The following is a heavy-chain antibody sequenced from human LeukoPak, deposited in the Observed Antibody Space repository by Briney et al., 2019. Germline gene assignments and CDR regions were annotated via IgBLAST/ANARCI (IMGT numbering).Heavy chain of an antibody. CDR3: AKDLSCYYDSSRGDY. CDR2: ISGSGGST. Sequence: PGGSLRLSCAASGFTFSSYAMSWVRQAPGKGLEWVSAISGSGGSTYYADSVKGRFTISRDNSKNTLYLQMNSLRAEDTAVYYCAKDLSCYYDSSRGDYWGQGTLVTVSS. CDR1: GFTFSSYA. D-gene: IGHD3-22*01. V-gene: IGHV3-23*01. J-gene: IGHJ4*02.